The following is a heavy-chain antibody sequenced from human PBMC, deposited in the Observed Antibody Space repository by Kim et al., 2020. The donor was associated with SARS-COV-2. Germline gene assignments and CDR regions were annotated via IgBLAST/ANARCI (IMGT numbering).Heavy chain of an antibody. V-gene: IGHV3-30*04. Sequence: GGSLRLSCAASGFTFSSYAMHWVRQAPGKGLEWVAVISYDGSNKYYADSVKGRFTISRDNSKNTLYLQMNSLRAEDTAVYYCAREGSGVEAYYDILTTGAFDIWGQGTMVTVSS. CDR2: ISYDGSNK. D-gene: IGHD3-9*01. CDR3: AREGSGVEAYYDILTTGAFDI. CDR1: GFTFSSYA. J-gene: IGHJ3*02.